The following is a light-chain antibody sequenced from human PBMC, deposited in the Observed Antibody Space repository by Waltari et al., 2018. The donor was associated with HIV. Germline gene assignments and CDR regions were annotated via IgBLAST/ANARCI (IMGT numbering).Light chain of an antibody. CDR3: NSYTGTRKM. J-gene: IGLJ3*02. CDR2: GNM. Sequence: QSALPQPPSASGSPGQSVTISCPGVSSATGPSYSVSWYPQHPGKGPKLIIHGNMKRPSGVPDRFSGSKSGDTASLTVSGLQAEDEADYYCNSYTGTRKMFGGGTKLTVL. V-gene: IGLV2-8*01. CDR1: SSATGPSYS.